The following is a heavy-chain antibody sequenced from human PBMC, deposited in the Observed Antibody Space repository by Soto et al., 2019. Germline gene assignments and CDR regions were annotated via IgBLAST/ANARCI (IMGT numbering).Heavy chain of an antibody. CDR2: IIPIFGTA. D-gene: IGHD3-22*01. J-gene: IGHJ4*02. Sequence: ASVKVSCKASGGTFSSYAISWVRQAPGQGLEWMGGIIPIFGTANYAQKFQGRVTITADKSTSTAYMELSSLRSEDTAVYYCARDYYDSSGYYYFDYWGQGTLVTVSS. V-gene: IGHV1-69*06. CDR3: ARDYYDSSGYYYFDY. CDR1: GGTFSSYA.